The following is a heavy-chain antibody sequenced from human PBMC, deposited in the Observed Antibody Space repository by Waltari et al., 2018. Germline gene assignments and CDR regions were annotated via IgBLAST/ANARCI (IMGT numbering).Heavy chain of an antibody. V-gene: IGHV3-30*02. CDR3: AKGGSSGWYGDFDY. CDR2: IRYDGSKK. CDR1: GFTFSSYG. J-gene: IGHJ4*02. Sequence: QVQLVESGGGVVQPGGSLRLSCAASGFTFSSYGMHWVRQAPGKGLEWVAFIRYDGSKKYYADSVKGRFTISRDNSKNTLYLQMNSLRAEDTAVYYCAKGGSSGWYGDFDYWGQGTLVTVSS. D-gene: IGHD6-19*01.